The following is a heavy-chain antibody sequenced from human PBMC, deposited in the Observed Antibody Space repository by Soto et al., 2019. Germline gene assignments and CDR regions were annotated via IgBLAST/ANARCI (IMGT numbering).Heavy chain of an antibody. Sequence: GGSLRLSCAASGFTLSSYGMHWVRQAPGKGLEWVAVISYDGSNKYYADSVMGRLTISRDNSKNTLYLQMNSLRAEDTAVYYCAKIPTQIRYFDWLLGPSVYWGQGTQVTVSS. J-gene: IGHJ4*02. V-gene: IGHV3-30*18. D-gene: IGHD3-9*01. CDR3: AKIPTQIRYFDWLLGPSVY. CDR2: ISYDGSNK. CDR1: GFTLSSYG.